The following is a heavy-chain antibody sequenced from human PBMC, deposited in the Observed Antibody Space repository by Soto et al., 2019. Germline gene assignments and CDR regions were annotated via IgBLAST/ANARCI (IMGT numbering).Heavy chain of an antibody. CDR2: ISSSGNSI. D-gene: IGHD4-4*01. CDR3: ARRYSKYLPLDN. CDR1: GFIFSRYE. J-gene: IGHJ4*02. V-gene: IGHV3-48*03. Sequence: GGSLRLSCAASGFIFSRYEMHWVRQAPGKGLEWVSYISSSGNSINYADSVKGRFTASRDNAKNSLYLHMDSLRPEDTAVYYCARRYSKYLPLDNWGQGTRVTVSS.